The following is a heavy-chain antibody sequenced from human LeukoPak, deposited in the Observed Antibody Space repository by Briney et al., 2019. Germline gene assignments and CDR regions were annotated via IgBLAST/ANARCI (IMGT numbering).Heavy chain of an antibody. CDR1: GFTVSSNY. CDR2: ISGNGGST. D-gene: IGHD2-2*01. V-gene: IGHV3-23*01. Sequence: GGSLRLSCAASGFTVSSNYMSWVRQAPGKGLEWVSTISGNGGSTYYADLVKGRFPISRDNSKNTLYLQMNRLTAEDTAVYYCAKGHGGYCSSTSCYGFHYWRQGTLVTVSS. J-gene: IGHJ4*02. CDR3: AKGHGGYCSSTSCYGFHY.